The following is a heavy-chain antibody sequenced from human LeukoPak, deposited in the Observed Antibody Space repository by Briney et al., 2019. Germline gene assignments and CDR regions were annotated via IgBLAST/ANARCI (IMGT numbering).Heavy chain of an antibody. CDR3: ARGPGVRGLDY. V-gene: IGHV4-34*01. D-gene: IGHD1-14*01. CDR1: GGSFSGYY. CDR2: INHSGST. J-gene: IGHJ4*02. Sequence: PSETLSLTCAVYGGSFSGYYWSWIRQPPGKGLEWIGEINHSGSTNYNPSLKSRVTISVDTSKNQFSLKLSSVTAADTAVYYCARGPGVRGLDYWGQGTLVTVPS.